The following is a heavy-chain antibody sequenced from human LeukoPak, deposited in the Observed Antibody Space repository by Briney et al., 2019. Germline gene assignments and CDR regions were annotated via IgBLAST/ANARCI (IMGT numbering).Heavy chain of an antibody. J-gene: IGHJ4*02. CDR1: GYTFIGYY. Sequence: ASVKVSCKASGYTFIGYYMHWVRQAPGQGLEWMGWINPNSGDTNYAQKFQGRVTMTSDTSITTAYMELSRLRSDDTAVYYCARVVVGNYFLDYWGQGTLVTVSS. CDR3: ARVVVGNYFLDY. V-gene: IGHV1-2*02. CDR2: INPNSGDT. D-gene: IGHD1-26*01.